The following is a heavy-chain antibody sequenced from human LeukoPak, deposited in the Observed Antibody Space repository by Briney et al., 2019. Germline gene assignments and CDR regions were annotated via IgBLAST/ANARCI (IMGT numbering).Heavy chain of an antibody. J-gene: IGHJ4*02. D-gene: IGHD3-3*01. CDR3: ARCGYDFWSAYDFDY. CDR2: ISSSGSTI. CDR1: GFTFSDYY. Sequence: GGSLRLSCAASGFTFSDYYMSWIRQAPGKGLEWVPYISSSGSTIYYADSVKGRFTISRDNAKNSLYLQMNSLRAEDTAVYYCARCGYDFWSAYDFDYWGQGTLVTVSS. V-gene: IGHV3-11*04.